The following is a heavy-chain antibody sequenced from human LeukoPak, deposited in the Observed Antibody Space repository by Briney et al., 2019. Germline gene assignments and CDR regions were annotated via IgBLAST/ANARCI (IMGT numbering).Heavy chain of an antibody. J-gene: IGHJ4*02. Sequence: PSETLSLTCTVSGGSISSYYWSWIRQPPGKGLEWIGDIYYSGSTNYNPPLKSRVTISVDTSKNQFSLKLSSVTAADTAVYYCARGGVYGDYVFGYWGQGTLVTVSS. CDR2: IYYSGST. V-gene: IGHV4-59*01. CDR1: GGSISSYY. CDR3: ARGGVYGDYVFGY. D-gene: IGHD4-17*01.